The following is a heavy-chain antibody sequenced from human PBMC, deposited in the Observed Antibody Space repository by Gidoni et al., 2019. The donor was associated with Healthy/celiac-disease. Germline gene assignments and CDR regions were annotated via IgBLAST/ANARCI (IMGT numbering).Heavy chain of an antibody. Sequence: QVQLQQWGAGLLKPSETLSLHCAVYGGSFSVYYWSWIRQPPGRGLEWMGEINHSGRTNYNPSLKSRFTISVDTSKNQFSLKLSSVTAADTAVYYCARTGLVAGRGIDYWGQGTLVTVSS. CDR1: GGSFSVYY. V-gene: IGHV4-34*01. D-gene: IGHD2-15*01. CDR2: INHSGRT. CDR3: ARTGLVAGRGIDY. J-gene: IGHJ4*02.